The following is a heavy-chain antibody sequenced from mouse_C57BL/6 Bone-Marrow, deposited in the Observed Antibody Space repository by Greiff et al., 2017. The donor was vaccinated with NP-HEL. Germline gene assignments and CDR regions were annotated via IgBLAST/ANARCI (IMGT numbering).Heavy chain of an antibody. D-gene: IGHD2-5*01. CDR1: GYAFSSYW. CDR3: ARGDSNYLAY. CDR2: IYPGDGDT. Sequence: VQVVESGAELVKPGASVKISCKASGYAFSSYWMNWVKQRPGKGLEWIGQIYPGDGDTNYNGKFKGKATLTADKSSSTAYMQLSSLTSEDSAVYFCARGDSNYLAYWGQGTLVTVSA. V-gene: IGHV1-80*01. J-gene: IGHJ3*01.